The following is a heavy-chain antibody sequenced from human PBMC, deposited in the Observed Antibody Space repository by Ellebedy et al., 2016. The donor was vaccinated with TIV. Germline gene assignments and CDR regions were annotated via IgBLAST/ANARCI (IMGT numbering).Heavy chain of an antibody. Sequence: GESLKISCAASGFTFSDYAMGWVRQAPGKGLEWVSDITATDATPIYAAPVRGRFTISRDNSRNTLYLQMTSLRVDDTALYYCAKDVRSTFYYFDYWGQGILVTVSS. CDR3: AKDVRSTFYYFDY. V-gene: IGHV3-23*01. D-gene: IGHD3-3*02. CDR1: GFTFSDYA. J-gene: IGHJ4*02. CDR2: ITATDATP.